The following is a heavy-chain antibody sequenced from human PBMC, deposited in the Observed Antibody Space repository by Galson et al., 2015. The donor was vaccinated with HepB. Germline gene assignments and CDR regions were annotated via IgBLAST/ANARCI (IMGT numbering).Heavy chain of an antibody. Sequence: LRLSCAASGFTFSGSAMHWVRQASGKGLEWVGRIRSKANSYATAYAASVKGRFTISRDDSKNTAYLQMNSLKTEDTAVYYCTRHTAAAGTDYWGQGTLVTVSS. CDR2: IRSKANSYAT. D-gene: IGHD6-13*01. J-gene: IGHJ4*02. V-gene: IGHV3-73*01. CDR1: GFTFSGSA. CDR3: TRHTAAAGTDY.